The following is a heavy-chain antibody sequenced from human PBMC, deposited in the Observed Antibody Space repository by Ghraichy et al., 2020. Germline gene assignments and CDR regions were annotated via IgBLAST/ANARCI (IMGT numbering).Heavy chain of an antibody. J-gene: IGHJ4*02. Sequence: GGSLRLSCAASGFTFSNYAMNWVRQAPGKGLEWVSTMSGSGGSVYYADSVKGRFTISRDNSKNTLNLQMSSLRAEDTAVYYCVKPHGDYASYFDYWGQGTLVAVSS. D-gene: IGHD4-17*01. V-gene: IGHV3-23*01. CDR2: MSGSGGSV. CDR3: VKPHGDYASYFDY. CDR1: GFTFSNYA.